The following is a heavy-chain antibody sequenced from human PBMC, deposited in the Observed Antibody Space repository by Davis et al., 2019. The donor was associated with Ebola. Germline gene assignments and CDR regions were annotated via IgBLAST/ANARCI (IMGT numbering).Heavy chain of an antibody. Sequence: AASVKVSCKASGYTFTSYGISWVRQAPGQGLEWMGWTSGYNGNTNYAQKLQGRVTMTTDTSTSTAYMELRSLRSDDTAVYYCARGLDMGDCFDYWGQGTLVTVSS. J-gene: IGHJ4*02. CDR1: GYTFTSYG. CDR3: ARGLDMGDCFDY. V-gene: IGHV1-18*01. D-gene: IGHD2-2*03. CDR2: TSGYNGNT.